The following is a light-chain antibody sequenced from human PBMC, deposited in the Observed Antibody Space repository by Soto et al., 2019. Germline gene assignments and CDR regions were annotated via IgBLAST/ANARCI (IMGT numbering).Light chain of an antibody. CDR2: RAS. CDR3: HQYSYWPPWT. V-gene: IGKV3-15*01. CDR1: QSLSDN. J-gene: IGKJ1*01. Sequence: EIVKTQFPATLSVSPVQRATLSCRASQSLSDNLAWYQQRPGQAPRLLFYRASTRATGVPARFSASGSGTEFTLTIISLQSEESAVYYCHQYSYWPPWTFGPGTKVEIK.